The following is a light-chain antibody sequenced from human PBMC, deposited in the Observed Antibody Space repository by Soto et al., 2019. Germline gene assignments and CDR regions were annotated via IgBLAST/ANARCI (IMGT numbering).Light chain of an antibody. J-gene: IGKJ5*01. CDR3: KQYGSSSIT. CDR2: GAS. Sequence: EIVLTQSPGTLSLSPGERATLSCRASQSVSSSYLAWYQQKPGQAPRLLIYGASSRATGIPDRFSGSGSGTDFTLTISRLEPEDFAVYYCKQYGSSSITLGQGTRLEIK. V-gene: IGKV3-20*01. CDR1: QSVSSSY.